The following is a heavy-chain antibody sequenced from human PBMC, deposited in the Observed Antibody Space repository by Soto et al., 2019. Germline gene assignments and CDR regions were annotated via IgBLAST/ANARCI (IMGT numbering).Heavy chain of an antibody. Sequence: ASVKVSCKASGYTFTSYGISWVRQAPGQGLEWMGWISAYNGNTNYAQKLQGRVTMTTDTSTSTAYMELRSLRSDDTAVYYCARDRVVPAARYYYYGMAVWGQGTTVTVSS. J-gene: IGHJ6*02. V-gene: IGHV1-18*04. D-gene: IGHD2-2*01. CDR2: ISAYNGNT. CDR3: ARDRVVPAARYYYYGMAV. CDR1: GYTFTSYG.